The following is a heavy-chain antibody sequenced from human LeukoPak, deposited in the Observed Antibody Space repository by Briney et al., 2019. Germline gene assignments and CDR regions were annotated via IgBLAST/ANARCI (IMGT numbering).Heavy chain of an antibody. J-gene: IGHJ4*02. V-gene: IGHV1-18*01. CDR3: ARDYHTIFGVVILPPYYFDY. D-gene: IGHD3-3*01. CDR2: ISAYNGNT. CDR1: GYTFTSYG. Sequence: GASVKVSCKASGYTFTSYGISWVRQAPGQGLEWMGWISAYNGNTNYAQKLQGRVTMTTDTSTSTAYMELRSLRSDDTAVYYCARDYHTIFGVVILPPYYFDYWGQGTLVTVSS.